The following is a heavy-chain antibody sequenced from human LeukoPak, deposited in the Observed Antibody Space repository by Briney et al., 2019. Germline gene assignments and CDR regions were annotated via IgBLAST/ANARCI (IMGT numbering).Heavy chain of an antibody. V-gene: IGHV4-39*02. CDR3: AREGGYGLPPGLGSGGWFDP. CDR1: GGSISSSSYY. Sequence: SETLSLTCTVSGGSISSSSYYWGWIRQPPGKGLEWIGSIYYSGSTYYNPSLKSRVTISVDTSKNQFSLKLSSVTAADTAVYYCAREGGYGLPPGLGSGGWFDPWGQGTLVTVSS. CDR2: IYYSGST. D-gene: IGHD3-10*01. J-gene: IGHJ5*02.